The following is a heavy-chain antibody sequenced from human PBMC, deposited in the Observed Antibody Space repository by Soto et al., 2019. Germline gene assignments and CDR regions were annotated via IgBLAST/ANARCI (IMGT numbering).Heavy chain of an antibody. Sequence: EVQLVESGGGLVQPGGSLRLSCTAPGFTFSDSWMTWVRQAPGKGLEWVARIKPDESEKKYADSVKGRFSISRDNAKNSMYLQMDSQRGEDTAVYYCVRGGSNYASWGQGTLVTVSS. CDR2: IKPDESEK. J-gene: IGHJ5*02. CDR3: VRGGSNYAS. CDR1: GFTFSDSW. V-gene: IGHV3-7*01. D-gene: IGHD4-4*01.